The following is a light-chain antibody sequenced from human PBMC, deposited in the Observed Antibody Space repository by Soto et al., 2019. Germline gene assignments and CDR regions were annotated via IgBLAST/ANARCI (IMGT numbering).Light chain of an antibody. J-gene: IGLJ2*01. CDR1: SSDVGGYNY. CDR3: SSYAGSNNVV. Sequence: QSALTQPPSASGSPGQSVTISCIGTSSDVGGYNYVSWYQQHPGKAPKLMIYEVSKRTSGVPDRFSGSKSGNTASLTGSGLQAEDEADYYCSSYAGSNNVVFGGGTKLTVL. V-gene: IGLV2-8*01. CDR2: EVS.